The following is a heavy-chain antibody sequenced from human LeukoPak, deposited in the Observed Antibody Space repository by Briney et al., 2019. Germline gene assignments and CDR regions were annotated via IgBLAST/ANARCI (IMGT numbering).Heavy chain of an antibody. CDR1: GFTFSSYG. D-gene: IGHD3-10*01. Sequence: PGGTLRLSCAASGFTFSSYGMSWVRQAPGKGLEWVSAISGSGGSTYYADSVKGRFTISRDNSKNTLYLQMNSLRAEDTAVYYCARGQGSYYYYYYMDVWGKGTTVTISS. CDR3: ARGQGSYYYYYYMDV. CDR2: ISGSGGST. J-gene: IGHJ6*03. V-gene: IGHV3-23*01.